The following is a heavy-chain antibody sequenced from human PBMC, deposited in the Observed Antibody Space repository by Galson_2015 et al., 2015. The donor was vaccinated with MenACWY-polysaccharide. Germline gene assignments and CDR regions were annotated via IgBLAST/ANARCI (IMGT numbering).Heavy chain of an antibody. CDR1: GFTFSSYE. Sequence: SLRLSCAASGFTFSSYEFNWVRQAPGKGLEWISYIDTSGTSIYYADSVRGRFTISRDNAKSSLYLQMNSLRAEDTALYYCAREVLNCGGDCFSTWGQGTLVTVSS. CDR2: IDTSGTSI. CDR3: AREVLNCGGDCFST. J-gene: IGHJ5*02. V-gene: IGHV3-48*03. D-gene: IGHD2-21*02.